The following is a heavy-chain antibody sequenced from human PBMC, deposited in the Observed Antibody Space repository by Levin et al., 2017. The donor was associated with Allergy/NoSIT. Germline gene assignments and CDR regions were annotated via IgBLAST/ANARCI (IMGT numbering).Heavy chain of an antibody. V-gene: IGHV1-2*02. J-gene: IGHJ4*02. CDR3: ARNDYGDYVQNFDY. Sequence: PAASVKVSCEAAGYTFTDHYMHWVRQAPGQGLEWMGWVNCNSGDTHYAQKFQDRVTMTRDTSITTAYIEVSSLRFDDTALYFCARNDYGDYVQNFDYWGQGTLVTVSS. CDR2: VNCNSGDT. D-gene: IGHD4-17*01. CDR1: GYTFTDHY.